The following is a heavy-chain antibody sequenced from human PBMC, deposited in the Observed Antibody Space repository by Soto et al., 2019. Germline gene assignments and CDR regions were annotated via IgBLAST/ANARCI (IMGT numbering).Heavy chain of an antibody. Sequence: QVQLQESGPGLVKPSGTLSLTCTVSGVSISSSHWWSWVRQPPGKGLDWIGEIHHSGSTNFNPSLKSRVTISVDKSKNQFSLKIRSVSAADTAVYYCARDVGYYYDDSPAGHFDFWGQGTLVTVSS. CDR2: IHHSGST. D-gene: IGHD3-22*01. J-gene: IGHJ4*02. V-gene: IGHV4-4*02. CDR1: GVSISSSHW. CDR3: ARDVGYYYDDSPAGHFDF.